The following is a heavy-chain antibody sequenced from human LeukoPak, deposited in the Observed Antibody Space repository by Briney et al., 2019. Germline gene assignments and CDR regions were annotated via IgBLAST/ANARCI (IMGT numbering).Heavy chain of an antibody. CDR1: GFTLNSYL. V-gene: IGHV3-7*01. CDR3: ARSNPNRNALDL. Sequence: GGSLRLSCAASGFTLNSYLMSWVRQAPGRGLESVANIKKDGREENYLDSVKGRFTVSRDNAKNSLYLQMNSLRGEDTAVYYCARSNPNRNALDLWGQGTMVTISS. J-gene: IGHJ3*01. D-gene: IGHD1-14*01. CDR2: IKKDGREE.